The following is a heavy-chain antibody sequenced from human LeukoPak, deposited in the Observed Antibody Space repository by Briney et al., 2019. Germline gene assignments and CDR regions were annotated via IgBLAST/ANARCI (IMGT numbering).Heavy chain of an antibody. CDR2: VCSDGNT. D-gene: IGHD2-15*01. J-gene: IGHJ4*02. Sequence: SETLSLTCTVSGASITFSTKYWVWLRPSPGKGLEWIGSVCSDGNTYYNLFLKIRVSVSLDTSKNQFSLEGHCFIDTDTVVYYREGAVSMSVVCCWVYFDLWGQG. CDR1: GASITFSTKY. CDR3: EGAVSMSVVCCWVYFDL. V-gene: IGHV4-39*01.